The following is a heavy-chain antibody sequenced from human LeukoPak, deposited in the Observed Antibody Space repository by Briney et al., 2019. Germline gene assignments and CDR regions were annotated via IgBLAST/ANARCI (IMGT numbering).Heavy chain of an antibody. CDR1: GGSINVFY. D-gene: IGHD3-16*01. Sequence: SETLSLTCTVSGGSINVFYWSWIRQPAGKGLQWIGRISTSGNTDSNPSLKSRVTMSVDTSKNQFSLKLTSVTAADTAVYYCARAYYDFLWGTHNWLDPWGQGTLVTASS. CDR3: ARAYYDFLWGTHNWLDP. J-gene: IGHJ5*02. V-gene: IGHV4-4*07. CDR2: ISTSGNT.